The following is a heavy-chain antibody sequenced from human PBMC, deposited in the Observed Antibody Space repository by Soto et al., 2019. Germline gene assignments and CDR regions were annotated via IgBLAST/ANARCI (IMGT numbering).Heavy chain of an antibody. Sequence: ASVKVSCKASGYTFTSYDINWVRQATGQGLEWMGWMNPNSGNTGYAQKFQGRVTMTRNTSISTAYMELSSLRSEDTAVYYCARGGGSSGWYCYYGIDVWGQGTTGTVSS. CDR2: MNPNSGNT. CDR3: ARGGGSSGWYCYYGIDV. D-gene: IGHD6-19*01. J-gene: IGHJ6*02. CDR1: GYTFTSYD. V-gene: IGHV1-8*01.